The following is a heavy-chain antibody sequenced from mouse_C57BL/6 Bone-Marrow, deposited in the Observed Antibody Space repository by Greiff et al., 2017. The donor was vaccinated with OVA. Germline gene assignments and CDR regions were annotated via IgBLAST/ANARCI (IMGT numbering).Heavy chain of an antibody. D-gene: IGHD2-3*01. CDR3: TDGYYEAY. V-gene: IGHV6-3*01. J-gene: IGHJ3*01. Sequence: EVQLVESGGGLVQPGGSMKLSCVASGFTFSNYWMNWVRQSPEKGLEWVAQIRLKSDNYATHYAESVKGRFTISRDDSKSSVYLQMNNLRAEDTGIYYCTDGYYEAYWGQGTLVTVSA. CDR1: GFTFSNYW. CDR2: IRLKSDNYAT.